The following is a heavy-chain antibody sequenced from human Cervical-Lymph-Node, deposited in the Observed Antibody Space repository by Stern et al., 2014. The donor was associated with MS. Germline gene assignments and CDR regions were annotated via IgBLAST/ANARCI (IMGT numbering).Heavy chain of an antibody. CDR2: IYWDDDR. D-gene: IGHD3-3*01. Sequence: QITLKESGPTLVKPTQTLTLTCTFSGFSLRTPGGGVGWVRQPPGKALEWLALIYWDDDRRYSPSLKSRLSITKDTSKNQVVLTMTNMDPVDTATYYCAHETFSDYWNGHFDYWGQGTLVTVSS. V-gene: IGHV2-5*02. CDR1: GFSLRTPGGG. CDR3: AHETFSDYWNGHFDY. J-gene: IGHJ4*02.